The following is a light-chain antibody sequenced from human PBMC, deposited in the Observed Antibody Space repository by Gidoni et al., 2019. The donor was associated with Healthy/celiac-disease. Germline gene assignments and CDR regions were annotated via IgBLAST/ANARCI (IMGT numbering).Light chain of an antibody. Sequence: EIVFTQSPATLSLSPGERATLSCRASQSVSSYLAWYQQKPGQAPRLLIYVASNRATGIPARFSGSGSGTDFTLTISSLEAEDFAVYYCQQRSNWPGTFGRGTKVEIK. V-gene: IGKV3-11*01. CDR1: QSVSSY. J-gene: IGKJ4*02. CDR3: QQRSNWPGT. CDR2: VAS.